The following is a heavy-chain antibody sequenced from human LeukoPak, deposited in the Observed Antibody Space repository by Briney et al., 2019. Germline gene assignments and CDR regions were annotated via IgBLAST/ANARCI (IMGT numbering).Heavy chain of an antibody. CDR3: ARGGSYSKY. Sequence: GGSLRLSCAASEFTFSNYWMNWVRQAPGKGLEWVANIKQDGSEKNYVDSVKGRFTLSGDNANNSLYLQMNSLRAEDTAVYYCARGGSYSKYWGQGTLVTVSS. CDR2: IKQDGSEK. V-gene: IGHV3-7*05. CDR1: EFTFSNYW. D-gene: IGHD1-26*01. J-gene: IGHJ4*02.